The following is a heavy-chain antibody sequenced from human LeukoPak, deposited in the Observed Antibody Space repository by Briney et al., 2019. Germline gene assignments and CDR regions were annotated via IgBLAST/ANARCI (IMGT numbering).Heavy chain of an antibody. J-gene: IGHJ4*02. D-gene: IGHD5-24*01. CDR2: ISSSSGTK. CDR1: GFTFSSYN. V-gene: IGHV3-48*02. Sequence: PGGSLRLSCAASGFTFSSYNMNWVRQAPGKGLEWVSYISSSSGTKYYADSVKGRFTIYRDNAKKSLYLQMNSLRDEDTAVYYCARGPPRDGYNFALEYWGQGTLVTVSS. CDR3: ARGPPRDGYNFALEY.